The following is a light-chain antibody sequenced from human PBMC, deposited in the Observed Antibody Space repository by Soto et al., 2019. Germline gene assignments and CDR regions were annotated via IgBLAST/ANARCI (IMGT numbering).Light chain of an antibody. CDR2: ATS. Sequence: ESVFTLSPGTLSLSPGDRVTLSCRASQSVSSDYLAWYQQKPGQAPRLVIYATSSRANGIPDRFSGSGSGTDFTLTISRLEPEDFAMYYCQQYGDYNSPRYSFGQGTRLEI. CDR1: QSVSSDY. V-gene: IGKV3-20*01. J-gene: IGKJ2*03. CDR3: QQYGDYNSPRYS.